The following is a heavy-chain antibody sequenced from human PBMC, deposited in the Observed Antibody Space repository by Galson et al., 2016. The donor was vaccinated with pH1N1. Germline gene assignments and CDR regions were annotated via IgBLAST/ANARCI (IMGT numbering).Heavy chain of an antibody. J-gene: IGHJ2*01. CDR2: IIPIFNTT. Sequence: SVKVSCKASGGTFGGYGINWVRQAPGQGLEWMGGIIPIFNTTKYAQNFQGRVTITADELTTTAYMELTSLRSDDTAMYFCAREDYYDTDLSDWYFDLWGRGTLLTASS. V-gene: IGHV1-69*13. CDR3: AREDYYDTDLSDWYFDL. D-gene: IGHD3-22*01. CDR1: GGTFGGYG.